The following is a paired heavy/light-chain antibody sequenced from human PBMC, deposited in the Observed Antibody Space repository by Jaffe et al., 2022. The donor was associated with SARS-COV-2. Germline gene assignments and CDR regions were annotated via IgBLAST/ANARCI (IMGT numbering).Light chain of an antibody. V-gene: IGKV3-15*01. CDR2: YTS. CDR3: QQHNNWPYT. CDR1: QSVNGN. J-gene: IGKJ2*01. Sequence: ERVMTQSPATLSVSPGERATLSCRASQSVNGNLAWYQQKRGQAPRLLIYYTSTRATGIPARFSGSGSGTEFTLTIGSLQSEDFAVYYCQQHNNWPYTFGQGTKLEIK.
Heavy chain of an antibody. Sequence: EVQLLESGGGLVQPGGSLRLSCAASGFTFSSYAMSWVRQAPGKGLEWVSAFSAGGGSTFYADSVKGRFTISRDNSRNTLYLQMNSLRAEDTAIYYCARQLQGYFDNWGQGTLVTVSS. CDR2: FSAGGGST. V-gene: IGHV3-23*01. CDR1: GFTFSSYA. CDR3: ARQLQGYFDN. D-gene: IGHD1-1*01. J-gene: IGHJ4*02.